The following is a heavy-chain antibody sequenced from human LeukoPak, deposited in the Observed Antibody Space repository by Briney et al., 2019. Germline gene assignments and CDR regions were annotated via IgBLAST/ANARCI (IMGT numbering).Heavy chain of an antibody. CDR2: IYNGDDT. V-gene: IGHV3-53*01. CDR1: GFTVSSNY. J-gene: IGHJ4*02. D-gene: IGHD2-2*01. CDR3: ARVLRYQLPPDF. Sequence: GGSLRLSCAGSGFTVSSNYMSWVRQAPGKGLDWVSVIYNGDDTYYADSVKGRFTISRDSSKNTLYLQMNSLRVEDTAVYYCARVLRYQLPPDFWGQGTLVTVSS.